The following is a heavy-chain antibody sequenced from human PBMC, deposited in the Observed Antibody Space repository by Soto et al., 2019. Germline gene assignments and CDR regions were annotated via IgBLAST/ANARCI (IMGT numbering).Heavy chain of an antibody. J-gene: IGHJ4*02. CDR1: GYTFTGYY. D-gene: IGHD3-3*01. Sequence: ASVKVSCKASGYTFTGYYMHWVRQAPGQGLEWMGWINPNSGGTNYAQKFQGWVTMTRDTSISTAYMELSRLRSDDTAVYYCTIFGVEPYYFDYWGQGTLVTVSS. CDR3: TIFGVEPYYFDY. V-gene: IGHV1-2*04. CDR2: INPNSGGT.